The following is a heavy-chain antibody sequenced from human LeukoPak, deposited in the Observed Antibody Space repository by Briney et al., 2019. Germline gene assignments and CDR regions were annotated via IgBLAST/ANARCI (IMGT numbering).Heavy chain of an antibody. J-gene: IGHJ4*02. D-gene: IGHD3-22*01. CDR1: GYTFTSYG. V-gene: IGHV1-18*01. CDR3: AREYDSSGYPRVAND. Sequence: ASVKVSCKASGYTFTSYGISWVRQAPGQGLEWMGWISAYNGNTNYAQKLQGRDTMTTDTSTSTAYMELRSLRSDDTAVYYCAREYDSSGYPRVANDWGQGTLVTVSS. CDR2: ISAYNGNT.